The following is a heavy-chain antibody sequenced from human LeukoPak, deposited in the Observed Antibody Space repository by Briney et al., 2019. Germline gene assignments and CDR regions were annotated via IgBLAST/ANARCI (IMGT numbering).Heavy chain of an antibody. CDR3: ARVVGAFDI. V-gene: IGHV4-39*07. CDR2: IYYSGST. J-gene: IGHJ3*02. Sequence: SETLSLTCTVSGGSISSSSYYWGWIRQPPGKGLEWIGSIYYSGSTYYNPSLKSRVTISVDTSKNQFSLKLSSVTAADTAVYYCARVVGAFDIWGQGTMVTVSS. CDR1: GGSISSSSYY. D-gene: IGHD2-2*01.